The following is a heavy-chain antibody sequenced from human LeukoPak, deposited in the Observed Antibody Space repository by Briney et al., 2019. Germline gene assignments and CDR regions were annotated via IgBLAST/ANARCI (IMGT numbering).Heavy chain of an antibody. Sequence: GGSLRLSCAASGITFSSYSMNWVRQAPGKGLEWVSLIYSHGGTSYADSAKGRFTISRDRSKNTLYLQMNSLRVEDTAVYYCTRGPNDYFKWGQGTLVTVSS. CDR1: GITFSSYS. CDR3: TRGPNDYFK. CDR2: IYSHGGT. V-gene: IGHV3-66*01. J-gene: IGHJ4*02. D-gene: IGHD1-1*01.